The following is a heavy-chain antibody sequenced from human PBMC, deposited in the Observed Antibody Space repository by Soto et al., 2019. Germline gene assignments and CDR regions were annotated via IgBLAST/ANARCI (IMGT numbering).Heavy chain of an antibody. CDR2: TYYKSQWYN. Sequence: SQTLSLTCDISGDSVSSNSAAWNWLRQTPSRGLEWLGRTYYKSQWYNDYAVSVKSRITINPDTSKNQFSLQLNSVTPEDTAVYYCARIAARPDPYYYYYMDVWGKGTTVTVSS. CDR3: ARIAARPDPYYYYYMDV. CDR1: GDSVSSNSAA. J-gene: IGHJ6*03. D-gene: IGHD6-6*01. V-gene: IGHV6-1*01.